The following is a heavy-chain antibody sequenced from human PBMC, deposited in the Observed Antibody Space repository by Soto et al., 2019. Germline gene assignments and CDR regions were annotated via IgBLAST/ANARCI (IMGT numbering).Heavy chain of an antibody. CDR2: ISSSSSYI. CDR1: GFTFSSYS. Sequence: GGSLRLSCAASGFTFSSYSMNWVRQAPGKGLEWVSSISSSSSYIYYADSVKGRFTISRDNAKNSLYLQMNSLRAEDTAVYYCARGSEQLVYRNWFDPWGQGTLVTGSS. J-gene: IGHJ5*02. D-gene: IGHD6-13*01. V-gene: IGHV3-21*01. CDR3: ARGSEQLVYRNWFDP.